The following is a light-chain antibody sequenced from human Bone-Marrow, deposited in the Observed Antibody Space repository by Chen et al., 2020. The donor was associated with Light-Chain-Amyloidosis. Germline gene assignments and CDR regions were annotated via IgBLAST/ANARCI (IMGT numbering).Light chain of an antibody. V-gene: IGKV4-1*01. CDR3: QQYYSAPFT. J-gene: IGKJ3*01. Sequence: DLVMTQSPDSLAVSLGERATINCKSSQSVLYSSNNKNYLAWYQQKPGQPPKLLISWASTRESGVPDRFTGSGSGTDFTLTISSLRAEDVAVYYCQQYYSAPFTFGPGTKVNIK. CDR1: QSVLYSSNNKNY. CDR2: WAS.